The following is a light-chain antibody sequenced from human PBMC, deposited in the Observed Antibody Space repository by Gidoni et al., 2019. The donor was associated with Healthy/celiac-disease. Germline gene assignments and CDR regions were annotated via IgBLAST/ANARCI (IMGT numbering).Light chain of an antibody. CDR2: SNN. J-gene: IGLJ3*02. V-gene: IGLV1-44*01. Sequence: SVLTQPPSASGPPGLTVTISCSGSSSNIGSNTVTWYQQLPGTAPKLLIYSNNQRPSGVPGRFSGSKSGTAASLAISGLQSEDEADYYCAAWDDSLNGPVFGGGTKLTVL. CDR1: SSNIGSNT. CDR3: AAWDDSLNGPV.